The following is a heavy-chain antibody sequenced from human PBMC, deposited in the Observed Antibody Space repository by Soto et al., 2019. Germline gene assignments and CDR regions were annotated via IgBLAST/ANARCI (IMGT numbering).Heavy chain of an antibody. J-gene: IGHJ4*02. Sequence: PVVSLRLSCTASGFTFTYYAFSWVRQAPGKGLEWVSAISANGQGIYYADSVRGRFTISRDNSKNTVFLHMDSLRAEDTAVYYCAKDRDYPRDQFHYWGQGTLVTVSS. CDR1: GFTFTYYA. D-gene: IGHD2-2*01. V-gene: IGHV3-23*01. CDR2: ISANGQGI. CDR3: AKDRDYPRDQFHY.